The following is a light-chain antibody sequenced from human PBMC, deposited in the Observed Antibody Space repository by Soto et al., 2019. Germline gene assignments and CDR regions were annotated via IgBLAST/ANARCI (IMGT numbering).Light chain of an antibody. CDR1: QSVSSN. Sequence: EIVMTQSPATLSVSPGERATLSCRASQSVSSNLAWYQQKPVQAPRLLIYGASTRATGIPARFSGSGSGTEFTLTISSLQSEDFAVYYCQQYNNWPPWTFGQGTKAEIK. CDR2: GAS. J-gene: IGKJ1*01. V-gene: IGKV3-15*01. CDR3: QQYNNWPPWT.